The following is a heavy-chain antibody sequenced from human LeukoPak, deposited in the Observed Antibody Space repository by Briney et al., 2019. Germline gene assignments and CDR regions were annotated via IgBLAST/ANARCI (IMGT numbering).Heavy chain of an antibody. J-gene: IGHJ5*02. D-gene: IGHD3-10*01. V-gene: IGHV3-43*01. CDR1: GFTFDDYT. Sequence: PGGSLRLSCAASGFTFDDYTMHWVRQAPGKGLEWVSLISWDGGSTYYADSVKGRFTISRDNAKNSLYLQMNSLRAEDTAVYYCARGERNYYGSGSYFNWFDPWGQGTLVTVSS. CDR2: ISWDGGST. CDR3: ARGERNYYGSGSYFNWFDP.